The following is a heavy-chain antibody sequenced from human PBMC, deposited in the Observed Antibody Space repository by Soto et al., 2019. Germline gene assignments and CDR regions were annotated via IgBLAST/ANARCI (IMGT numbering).Heavy chain of an antibody. CDR1: GGSFSGYY. V-gene: IGHV4-34*01. J-gene: IGHJ4*02. Sequence: SETLSLTCAVYGGSFSGYYWSWIRQPPGKGLEWIGEINHSGSTNYNPSLKSRVTISVDTSKNQFSLKLSSVTAADTAVYYCARSSSAAYYYGSGSFDYWGQGTLVTVSS. CDR2: INHSGST. D-gene: IGHD3-10*01. CDR3: ARSSSAAYYYGSGSFDY.